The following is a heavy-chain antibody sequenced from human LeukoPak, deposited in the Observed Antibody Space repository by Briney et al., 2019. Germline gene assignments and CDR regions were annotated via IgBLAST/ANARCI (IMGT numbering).Heavy chain of an antibody. D-gene: IGHD1-26*01. CDR3: ARDTGGGATTVFDP. J-gene: IGHJ5*02. V-gene: IGHV4-61*01. Sequence: SEALSLTCTVPSGSITSSSYYWVWVRQPPGKGLGWLVFVYYSGSTNYNPSLKSRVTISVDTSKNQFSLKLSSVTAADTAVYYCARDTGGGATTVFDPWGQGTLVTVSS. CDR2: VYYSGST. CDR1: SGSITSSSYY.